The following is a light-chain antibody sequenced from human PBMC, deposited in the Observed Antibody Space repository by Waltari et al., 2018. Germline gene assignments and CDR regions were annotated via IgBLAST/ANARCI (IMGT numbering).Light chain of an antibody. CDR1: SGINVGTYR. CDR3: MILHTSAWV. V-gene: IGLV5-45*03. J-gene: IGLJ3*02. Sequence: QAVLTQPSSLSASPGASASLTCTLRSGINVGTYRIYWYQQKPGSRPQYLLRYKSDSDKQQGSGVPSRFSASKDASANAGILLISGLQSEDEADYYCMILHTSAWVFGGGTKLTVL. CDR2: YKSDSDK.